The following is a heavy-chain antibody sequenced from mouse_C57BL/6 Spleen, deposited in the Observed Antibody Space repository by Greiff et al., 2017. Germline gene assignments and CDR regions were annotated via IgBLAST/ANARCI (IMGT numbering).Heavy chain of an antibody. J-gene: IGHJ2*01. D-gene: IGHD1-1*01. Sequence: EVQRVESGGGLVQPKGSLKLSCAASGFTFNTYAMHWVRQAPGKGLEWVARIRSKISNYATYYADSVKDRFTISRDDSQSMLYLQMNNLKTEDTAMYYCVRGNYGSSLDYWGQGTTLTVSS. CDR1: GFTFNTYA. V-gene: IGHV10-3*01. CDR3: VRGNYGSSLDY. CDR2: IRSKISNYAT.